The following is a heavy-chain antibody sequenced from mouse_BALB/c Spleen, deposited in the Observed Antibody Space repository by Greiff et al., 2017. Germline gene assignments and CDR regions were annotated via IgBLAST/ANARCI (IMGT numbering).Heavy chain of an antibody. CDR3: ASGERYAMDY. CDR1: GYTFSSYW. D-gene: IGHD2-13*01. V-gene: IGHV1-9*01. CDR2: ILPGSGST. J-gene: IGHJ4*01. Sequence: QVQLQQSGAELMKPGASVKISCKATGYTFSSYWIEWVKQRPGHGLEWIGGILPGSGSTNYTEKFKGKATFTADTSSNTAYMQLSSLTSEDSAVYYCASGERYAMDYWGQGTSVTVSS.